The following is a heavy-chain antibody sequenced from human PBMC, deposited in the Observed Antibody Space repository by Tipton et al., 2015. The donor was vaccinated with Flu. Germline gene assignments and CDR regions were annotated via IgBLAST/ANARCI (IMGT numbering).Heavy chain of an antibody. CDR1: GGSISSYY. J-gene: IGHJ6*04. CDR3: ARHGIYSGSYLWYYYYGMDV. CDR2: IYYSGST. V-gene: IGHV4-59*08. D-gene: IGHD1-26*01. Sequence: TLSLTCTVSGGSISSYYWSWIRQPPGKGLEWIGYIYYSGSTNYNPSLKSRVTISVDTSKNQFSLKLSSVTAADTAVYYCARHGIYSGSYLWYYYYGMDVWG.